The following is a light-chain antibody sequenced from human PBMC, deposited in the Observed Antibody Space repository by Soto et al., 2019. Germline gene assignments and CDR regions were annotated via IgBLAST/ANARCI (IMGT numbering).Light chain of an antibody. CDR3: ATWDSSLSGVV. CDR2: DNN. V-gene: IGLV1-51*01. CDR1: SSNIGNEY. Sequence: QSVLTQPPSVSAAPGQKVTISCSGSSSNIGNEYVSWYQHLPGTVPKLVIYDNNKRPSGIPDRFSGSKSGTSATLDITGPQTGDEAEYYCATWDSSLSGVVFGGGTKVTVL. J-gene: IGLJ2*01.